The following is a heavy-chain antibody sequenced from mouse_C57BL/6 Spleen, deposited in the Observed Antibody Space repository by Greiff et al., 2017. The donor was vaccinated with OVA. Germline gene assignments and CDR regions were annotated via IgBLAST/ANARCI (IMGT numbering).Heavy chain of an antibody. CDR2: IWRGGST. CDR1: GFSLTSYG. J-gene: IGHJ4*01. CDR3: AKKGITTVVASDYYAMDY. Sequence: QVQLKEPGPGLVKPSQSLSITCTASGFSLTSYGVHWVRQSPGKGLEWLGVIWRGGSTTYNAACIPRLSTSKDNYKNQVFFKMTSMQADDTAIYYSAKKGITTVVASDYYAMDYWGQGTSVTVSS. D-gene: IGHD1-1*01. V-gene: IGHV2-2*01.